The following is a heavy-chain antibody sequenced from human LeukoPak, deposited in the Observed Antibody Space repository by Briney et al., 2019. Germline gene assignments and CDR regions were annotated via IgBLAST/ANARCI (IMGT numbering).Heavy chain of an antibody. CDR3: ARAINWSDGFDP. Sequence: ASVKVSCKASGGTFSSYAISWVRQAPGQGLEWMGGIIPIFGTANYAQKFQGRVTITADESTSTAYMELSSLRSEDTAVYYCARAINWSDGFDPWGQGTLVTVSS. CDR2: IIPIFGTA. CDR1: GGTFSSYA. J-gene: IGHJ5*02. V-gene: IGHV1-69*13. D-gene: IGHD1-20*01.